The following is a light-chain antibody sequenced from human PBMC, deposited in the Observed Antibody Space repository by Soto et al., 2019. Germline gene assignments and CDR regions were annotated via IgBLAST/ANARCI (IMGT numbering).Light chain of an antibody. CDR3: QQHKNWLRPT. J-gene: IGKJ4*01. Sequence: IVMTQSPATLSVSPGERATLSCRASQSVSSNLAWYQQKPGQGPRLLIYGASTRATGIPARFSGSGSGTEFTLTISSLQSEDFAVYYCQQHKNWLRPTFGGGTKVEIK. V-gene: IGKV3-15*01. CDR2: GAS. CDR1: QSVSSN.